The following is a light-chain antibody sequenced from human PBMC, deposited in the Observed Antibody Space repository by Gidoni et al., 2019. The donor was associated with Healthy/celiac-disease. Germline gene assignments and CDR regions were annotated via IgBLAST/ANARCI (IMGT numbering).Light chain of an antibody. Sequence: EIVFTPSPCTLSFSPGERATLSCRARQSVSSSYLAWYQQKPGQAPRLLIYGASSRATGITDRFSGSGSGTDFTLTISRLEPEDFAVYYCQQYGSSPRTFGQGTKVEIK. J-gene: IGKJ1*01. CDR1: QSVSSSY. CDR2: GAS. V-gene: IGKV3-20*01. CDR3: QQYGSSPRT.